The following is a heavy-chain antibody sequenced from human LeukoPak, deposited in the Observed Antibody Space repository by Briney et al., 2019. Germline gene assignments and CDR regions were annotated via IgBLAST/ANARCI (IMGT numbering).Heavy chain of an antibody. J-gene: IGHJ4*02. V-gene: IGHV3-30*04. CDR3: ARAYSSGWSLCFDY. CDR1: GFTFSTYT. D-gene: IGHD6-19*01. CDR2: MSYDGSKK. Sequence: PGGSLRLSCAASGFTFSTYTMHRVHQAPGKGLEWVAVMSYDGSKKYYANSVKGRFTISRDNSNNTLFLQMNSLRAEDTAVYYCARAYSSGWSLCFDYWGQGNLVTVSS.